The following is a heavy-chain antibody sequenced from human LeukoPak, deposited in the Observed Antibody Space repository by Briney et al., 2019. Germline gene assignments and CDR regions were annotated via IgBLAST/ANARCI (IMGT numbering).Heavy chain of an antibody. J-gene: IGHJ6*04. CDR3: ARKMDV. D-gene: IGHD1-14*01. V-gene: IGHV3-7*03. CDR2: IKQDGSEK. Sequence: GGSLTLSCVGSGFPLSNYWMHWVRQAPGKGLEWVANIKQDGSEKYYVASVKGRFTISRDNAKNSLYLQMNSLRAEDTAVYYCARKMDVWGKGTTVTVSS. CDR1: GFPLSNYW.